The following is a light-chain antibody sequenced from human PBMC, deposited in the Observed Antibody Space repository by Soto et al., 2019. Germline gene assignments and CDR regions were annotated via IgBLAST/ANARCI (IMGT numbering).Light chain of an antibody. CDR2: DTF. J-gene: IGKJ1*01. Sequence: IVLTQSPATLSLSPGARATLSCRAGQGVSNYLAWYQQKPGQAPRLLISDTFIRATGIPARFSGSGSGTDFTLTISSLEPEDRAVYCCVQRCTWPWTSGQGTKVEIK. CDR3: VQRCTWPWT. CDR1: QGVSNY. V-gene: IGKV3-11*01.